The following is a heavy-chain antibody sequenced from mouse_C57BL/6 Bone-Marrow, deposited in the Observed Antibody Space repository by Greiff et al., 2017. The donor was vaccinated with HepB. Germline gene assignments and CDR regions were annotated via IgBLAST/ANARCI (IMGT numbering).Heavy chain of an antibody. CDR1: GYTFTDYN. Sequence: EVQLQQSGPELVKPGASVKIPCKASGYTFTDYNMDWVKQSHGKSLEWIGDINPNNGGTIYNQKFKGKATLTVDKSSSTAYMELRSLTSEDTAVYYCARGYYDYDGAWFAYWGQGTLVTVSA. J-gene: IGHJ3*01. V-gene: IGHV1-18*01. CDR2: INPNNGGT. D-gene: IGHD2-4*01. CDR3: ARGYYDYDGAWFAY.